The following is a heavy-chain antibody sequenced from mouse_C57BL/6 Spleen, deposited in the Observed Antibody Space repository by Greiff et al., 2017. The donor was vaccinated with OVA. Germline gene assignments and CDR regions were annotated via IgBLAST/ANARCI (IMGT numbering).Heavy chain of an antibody. Sequence: EVKLVESGPGLVKPSQSLSLTCSVTGYSITSGYYWNWIRQFPGNKLEWMGYISYDGSNNYNPSLKNRISITRDTSKNQFFLKLNSVTTEDTATYYCARDLYGSSYGYFDVWGTGTTVTVSS. V-gene: IGHV3-6*01. D-gene: IGHD1-1*01. CDR1: GYSITSGYY. J-gene: IGHJ1*03. CDR2: ISYDGSN. CDR3: ARDLYGSSYGYFDV.